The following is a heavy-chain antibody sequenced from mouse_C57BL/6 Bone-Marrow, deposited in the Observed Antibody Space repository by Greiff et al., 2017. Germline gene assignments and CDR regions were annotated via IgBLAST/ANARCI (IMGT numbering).Heavy chain of an antibody. CDR3: ARWDAMDY. V-gene: IGHV1-55*01. CDR2: IYPGSGST. Sequence: QVQLQQSGAELVKPGASVKMSCKASGYTFTSYWITWVKQRPGHGLEWIGDIYPGSGSTHYNEKFKSKATLTVDTSSSTAYMQLIILTSDDSAVYYCARWDAMDYWGQGTSVTVSS. CDR1: GYTFTSYW. J-gene: IGHJ4*01.